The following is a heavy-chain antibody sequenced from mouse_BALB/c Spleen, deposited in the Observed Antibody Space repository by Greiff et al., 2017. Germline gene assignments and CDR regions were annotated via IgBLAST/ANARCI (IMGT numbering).Heavy chain of an antibody. Sequence: EVMLVESGGGLVQPGGSLRLSCATSGFTFTDYYMSWVRQPPGKALEWLGFIRNKANGYTTEYSASVKGRFTISRDNSQSILYLQMNTLRAEDSATYYCARDMGLLDYWGQGTTLTVSS. V-gene: IGHV7-3*02. D-gene: IGHD3-1*01. CDR2: IRNKANGYTT. J-gene: IGHJ2*01. CDR1: GFTFTDYY. CDR3: ARDMGLLDY.